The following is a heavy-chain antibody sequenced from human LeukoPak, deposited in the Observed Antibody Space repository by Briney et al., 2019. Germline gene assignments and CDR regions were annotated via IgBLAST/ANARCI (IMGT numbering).Heavy chain of an antibody. CDR2: IFYSGTT. CDR3: ARGLNDSWTGENY. J-gene: IGHJ4*02. D-gene: IGHD3-3*01. Sequence: SETLSLTCSVSGDSISSSSYYWGWIRQPPGKGLEWIGSIFYSGTTYYNPSLKSRVTISADTSKNQFSLKVRYVTAADTAVYYCARGLNDSWTGENYWGQGTLVTVSS. V-gene: IGHV4-39*01. CDR1: GDSISSSSYY.